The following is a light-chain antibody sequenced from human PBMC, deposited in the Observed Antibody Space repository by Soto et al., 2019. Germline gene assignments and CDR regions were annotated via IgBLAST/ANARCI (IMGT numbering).Light chain of an antibody. V-gene: IGKV3-20*01. J-gene: IGKJ1*01. CDR2: GAS. CDR3: QQYDSSPWT. Sequence: ETALTQSPGTLSLSPGERATLSCRASQDIRSNYLAWYRQTPGQAPRLLIYGASKRASGIADRFSGSGSGTDFTLIISRLEPEDFALYYCQQYDSSPWTFGQGTKVEIK. CDR1: QDIRSNY.